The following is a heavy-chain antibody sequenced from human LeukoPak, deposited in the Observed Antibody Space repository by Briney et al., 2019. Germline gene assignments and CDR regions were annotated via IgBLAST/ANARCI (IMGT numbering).Heavy chain of an antibody. CDR3: AKDNPEYSSSSVGAY. J-gene: IGHJ4*02. Sequence: PGGSLRLSCAASGFTFSSYAMSWVRQAPGKGLEWVSTISGSGDNTFYADSVKGRFTISRDNSKNTLYLQMSSLRAEDTAVYYCAKDNPEYSSSSVGAYWGQGTLVAVSS. D-gene: IGHD6-6*01. CDR1: GFTFSSYA. V-gene: IGHV3-23*01. CDR2: ISGSGDNT.